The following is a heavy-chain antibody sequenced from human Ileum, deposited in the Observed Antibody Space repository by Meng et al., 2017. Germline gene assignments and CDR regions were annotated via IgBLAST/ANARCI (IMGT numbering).Heavy chain of an antibody. J-gene: IGHJ4*02. CDR3: TLALRLGELSLYDY. D-gene: IGHD3-16*02. V-gene: IGHV3-73*01. CDR2: IRSKVNSYAT. CDR1: GFTFSGSA. Sequence: GESLKISCAASGFTFSGSAMHWVRQASGKGLEWVGRIRSKVNSYATAYAASVKGRFTISRDDSKNTAYLQMNSLKTEDTAVYYCTLALRLGELSLYDYWGQGTLVTVSS.